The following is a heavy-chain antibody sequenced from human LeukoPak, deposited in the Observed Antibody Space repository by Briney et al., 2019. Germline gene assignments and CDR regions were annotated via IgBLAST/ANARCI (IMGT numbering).Heavy chain of an antibody. CDR3: ARGRLTCSGGSCYSWYFDL. CDR2: ISSSGTSI. D-gene: IGHD2-15*01. J-gene: IGHJ2*01. CDR1: GFTFSSYS. V-gene: IGHV3-48*02. Sequence: GGSLRLSCAASGFTFSSYSMNWVRQAPGKGLEWVSIISSSGTSIYYADSVKGRLTISRDNAKNSLYLQMNSLRDEDTVVYYCARGRLTCSGGSCYSWYFDLWGRGTLVTVSS.